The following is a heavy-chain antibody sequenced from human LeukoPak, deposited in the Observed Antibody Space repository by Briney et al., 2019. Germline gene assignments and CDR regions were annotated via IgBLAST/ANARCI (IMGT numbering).Heavy chain of an antibody. D-gene: IGHD6-13*01. CDR1: GFTFSSYA. CDR3: AKAAAGTYYYYGMDV. J-gene: IGHJ6*02. V-gene: IGHV3-23*01. Sequence: GGSLRLSCAASGFTFSSYAMSWVRQAPGKGLEWVSAISGSGGSTYYADSVKGRFTISRDNSKNTLYLQMSSLRAEDTAVYYCAKAAAGTYYYYGMDVWGQGTTVTVSS. CDR2: ISGSGGST.